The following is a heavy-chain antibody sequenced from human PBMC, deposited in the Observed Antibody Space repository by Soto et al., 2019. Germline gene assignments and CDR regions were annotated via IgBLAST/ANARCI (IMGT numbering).Heavy chain of an antibody. V-gene: IGHV4-59*01. D-gene: IGHD3-16*01. J-gene: IGHJ4*02. Sequence: SETLSLTCTVSRDSLNTYDWSWIRQPPGKGLEWIGRISYTGTTNYNPSLKSRVSISVDTSKIHFSLKMTSVTAADTAVYYCAREVPGGGGDGYYFDFWGQGTLVTVS. CDR1: RDSLNTYD. CDR2: ISYTGTT. CDR3: AREVPGGGGDGYYFDF.